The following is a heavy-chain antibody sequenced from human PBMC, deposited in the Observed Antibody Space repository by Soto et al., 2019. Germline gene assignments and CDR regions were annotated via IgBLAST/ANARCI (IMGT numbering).Heavy chain of an antibody. CDR1: GVTLRDYA. Sequence: EVQLVESGGGLVQPGGSLRLSCAGSGVTLRDYAMHWVRQAPGKGLEWVSDICYNSNRIHYADSVKGRFTISRDNARNALYMQMNCLTTEDTAFYYAGKDIGRVGMDVWG. J-gene: IGHJ6*04. CDR3: GKDIGRVGMDV. V-gene: IGHV3-9*01. CDR2: ICYNSNRI.